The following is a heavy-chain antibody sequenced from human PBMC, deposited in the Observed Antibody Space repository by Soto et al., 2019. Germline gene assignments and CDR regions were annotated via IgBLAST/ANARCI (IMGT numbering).Heavy chain of an antibody. V-gene: IGHV1-69*06. CDR1: GGTFSSYA. CDR2: IIPIFGTA. J-gene: IGHJ6*02. CDR3: ARGAYRYGRGAYYYYGMDV. D-gene: IGHD5-18*01. Sequence: SVKVSCKASGGTFSSYAISWVRQAPGQGLEWMGGIIPIFGTANYAQKFQGRVTITADKSTSTAYMELSSLRSEDTAVYYCARGAYRYGRGAYYYYGMDVWGQGTTVTVSS.